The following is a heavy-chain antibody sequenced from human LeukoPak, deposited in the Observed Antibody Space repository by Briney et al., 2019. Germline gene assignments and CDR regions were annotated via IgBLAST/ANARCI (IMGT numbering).Heavy chain of an antibody. Sequence: PGGSLRLSCAASGFPFDVQTMSWVRQAPGKGLDWVASMREDATEIHYADSVKGRFTISRDNPKNSLYLQMNSLRAEDTAVYYCARGGAPRGRCENWGQGTLVTVSS. CDR2: MREDATEI. J-gene: IGHJ4*02. CDR1: GFPFDVQT. V-gene: IGHV3-7*01. CDR3: ARGGAPRGRCEN. D-gene: IGHD1-26*01.